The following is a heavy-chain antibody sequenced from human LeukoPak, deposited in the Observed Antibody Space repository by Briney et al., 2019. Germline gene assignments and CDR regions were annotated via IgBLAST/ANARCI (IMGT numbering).Heavy chain of an antibody. CDR2: IYTSGST. J-gene: IGHJ6*02. V-gene: IGHV4-4*07. D-gene: IGHD3-10*01. Sequence: SETLSLTCTVSGGSISSYYWSWIRQPAGKGLEWIGRIYTSGSTNYNPSLKSRVTISVDTSKNQFSLKLSSVTAADTAVYYCARDSSLISTGGSIYYYYGMDVWGQGTTVTVSS. CDR3: ARDSSLISTGGSIYYYYGMDV. CDR1: GGSISSYY.